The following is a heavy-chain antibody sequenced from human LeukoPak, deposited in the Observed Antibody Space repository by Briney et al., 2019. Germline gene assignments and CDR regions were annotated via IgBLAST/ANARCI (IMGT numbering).Heavy chain of an antibody. CDR2: IYHSGST. J-gene: IGHJ6*03. CDR1: GGSFSGYY. D-gene: IGHD2-2*01. V-gene: IGHV4-34*01. CDR3: ARYCSSTSCPGMDV. Sequence: SETLSLTCAVYGGSFSGYYWSWIRQPPGKGLEWIGEIYHSGSTNYNPSLKSRVTISVAKSTNQFSLKLSSVTAADTAVCYCARYCSSTSCPGMDVWGKGTTVTVSS.